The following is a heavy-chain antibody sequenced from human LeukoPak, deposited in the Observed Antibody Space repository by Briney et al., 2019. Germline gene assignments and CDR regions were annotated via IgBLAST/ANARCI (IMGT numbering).Heavy chain of an antibody. CDR3: ARGGVYCSSTSCSNNWFDP. Sequence: ASVKVSCKASGYTFTGYYMHWVRQAPGQGLEWMGWINPNSGGTNYAQKFQGRVTMTRGTSISTAYMELSRLRSDDTAVYYCARGGVYCSSTSCSNNWFDPWGQGTLVTVSS. J-gene: IGHJ5*02. CDR2: INPNSGGT. D-gene: IGHD2-2*01. V-gene: IGHV1-2*02. CDR1: GYTFTGYY.